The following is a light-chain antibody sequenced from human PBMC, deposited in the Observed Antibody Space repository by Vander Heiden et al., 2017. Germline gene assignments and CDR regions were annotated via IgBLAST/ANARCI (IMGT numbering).Light chain of an antibody. CDR3: CSYTSSSTLV. Sequence: QSALTHPASVSGSPGQSITISCTGTSNDVGGYDYVSWYQQHPGKAPKLMIYDVSDRPSGVSNRFSGSKSGNTASLTISGLQAEDEAHYYCCSYTSSSTLVFGGGTKLTVL. CDR2: DVS. J-gene: IGLJ2*01. V-gene: IGLV2-14*01. CDR1: SNDVGGYDY.